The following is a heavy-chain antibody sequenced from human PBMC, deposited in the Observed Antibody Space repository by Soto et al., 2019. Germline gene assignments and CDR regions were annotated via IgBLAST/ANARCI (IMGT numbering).Heavy chain of an antibody. CDR1: GGTFSSYA. CDR3: ARRGTDSSGDYYVDY. J-gene: IGHJ4*02. D-gene: IGHD3-22*01. V-gene: IGHV1-69*01. CDR2: IIPIFGTA. Sequence: QVQLVQSGAEVKKPGSSVKVSCKASGGTFSSYAISWVRQAPGQGLEWMGGIIPIFGTANYAQKFQGRVTITADESTSTAYMERSSLRSEDTDVYYCARRGTDSSGDYYVDYWGQGTLVTVSS.